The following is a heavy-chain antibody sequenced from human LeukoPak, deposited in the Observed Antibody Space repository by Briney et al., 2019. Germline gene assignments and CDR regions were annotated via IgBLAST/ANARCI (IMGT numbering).Heavy chain of an antibody. CDR3: ARGIVATGPGY. J-gene: IGHJ4*02. Sequence: SETLSLTCPVSGGSISSSSYYWGWIRQPPGKGLEWIGSIYYSGSTYYNPSLKSRVTISVDTSKNQFSLKLSSVTAADTAVYYCARGIVATGPGYWGQGTLVTVSS. D-gene: IGHD5-12*01. V-gene: IGHV4-39*01. CDR2: IYYSGST. CDR1: GGSISSSSYY.